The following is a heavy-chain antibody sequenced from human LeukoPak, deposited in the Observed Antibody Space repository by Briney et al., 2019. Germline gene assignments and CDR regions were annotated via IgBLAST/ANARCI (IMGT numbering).Heavy chain of an antibody. D-gene: IGHD4-17*01. J-gene: IGHJ4*02. Sequence: GGSLRLSCAASGFTFWNYGMSWVRQAPGKGLEWVSGINWNGGSTVYADSVEGRFTIFRDNAKNSQYLQMNSLRVEDTALYYCARAQTYGDSRLLLDYWGQGTLVTVSS. CDR1: GFTFWNYG. V-gene: IGHV3-20*04. CDR3: ARAQTYGDSRLLLDY. CDR2: INWNGGST.